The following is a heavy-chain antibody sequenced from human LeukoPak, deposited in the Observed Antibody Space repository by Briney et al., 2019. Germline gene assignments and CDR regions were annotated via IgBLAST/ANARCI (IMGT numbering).Heavy chain of an antibody. CDR2: MNPSSGNT. D-gene: IGHD2-2*02. CDR3: ARGRYGSSTSCYNY. Sequence: ASVKVSCKASGYTFTSYDINWVRQATGQGLEWMGWMNPSSGNTGYAQKFQGRVTMTRNTSISTAYMELSSLRSEDTAVYYCARGRYGSSTSCYNYWGQGTLVTVSS. J-gene: IGHJ4*02. CDR1: GYTFTSYD. V-gene: IGHV1-8*01.